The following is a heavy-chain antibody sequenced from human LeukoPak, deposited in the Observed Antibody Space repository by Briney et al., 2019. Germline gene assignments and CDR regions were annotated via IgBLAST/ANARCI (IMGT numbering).Heavy chain of an antibody. V-gene: IGHV3-33*01. CDR3: ARVPPPLGNLESTFDC. CDR1: GFTFSSYG. D-gene: IGHD7-27*01. Sequence: GGSLRLSCAASGFTFSSYGMHWVRQAPGKGLEWVAVIWYDGSNKYYADSVKGRFTISRDNSKNTLYLQMNSLRAEDTAVYYCARVPPPLGNLESTFDCWGQGTLVTVSS. J-gene: IGHJ4*02. CDR2: IWYDGSNK.